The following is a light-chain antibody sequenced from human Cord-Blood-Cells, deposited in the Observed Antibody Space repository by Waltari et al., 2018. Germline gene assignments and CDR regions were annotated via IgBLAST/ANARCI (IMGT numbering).Light chain of an antibody. J-gene: IGKJ2*03. CDR3: QQYYSTPPYS. CDR2: WAS. V-gene: IGKV4-1*01. Sequence: IVMTQSPDSLALSLGVRATIQCKSSPSVLYSSNNKNYLAWYQQKPGQPPKLLIYWASTRESGVPDRFSGSGSGTDFTLTISSLQAEDVAVYYCQQYYSTPPYSFGQGTKLEIK. CDR1: PSVLYSSNNKNY.